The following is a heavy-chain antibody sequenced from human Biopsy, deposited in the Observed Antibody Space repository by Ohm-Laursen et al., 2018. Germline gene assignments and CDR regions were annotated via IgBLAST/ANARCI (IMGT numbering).Heavy chain of an antibody. J-gene: IGHJ5*02. CDR2: ISASDDSK. D-gene: IGHD2-8*01. V-gene: IGHV3-23*01. Sequence: GSLRLSCSASGFTFTNYAMSWVRQAPGKGLEWVSSISASDDSKYYGDSVKGQFTISRDSSTNTLYLQMNGLRADDTAVYYCATGPVQMVYANLRGEFASWGQGALVTVSS. CDR3: ATGPVQMVYANLRGEFAS. CDR1: GFTFTNYA.